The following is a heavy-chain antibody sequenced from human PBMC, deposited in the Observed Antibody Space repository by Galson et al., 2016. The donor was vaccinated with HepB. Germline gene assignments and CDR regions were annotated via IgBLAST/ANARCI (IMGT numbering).Heavy chain of an antibody. CDR2: INLDGSTT. CDR1: GFTFTTYW. V-gene: IGHV3-74*01. J-gene: IGHJ6*03. D-gene: IGHD2-2*03. Sequence: SLRLSCAASGFTFTTYWMHWVRQAPGKGLVWVSRINLDGSTTTYADSVKGRFTISRDSAKNTLYLQMNSVRAEDTAVYYCARDQPWILYGRRYYYMDVWGKGTPVTVSS. CDR3: ARDQPWILYGRRYYYMDV.